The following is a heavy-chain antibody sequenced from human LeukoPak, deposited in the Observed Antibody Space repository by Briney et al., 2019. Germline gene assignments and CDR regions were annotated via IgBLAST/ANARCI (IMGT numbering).Heavy chain of an antibody. Sequence: PSETLSLTCAVYGGSFSGYYWSWIRQPPGKGLERIGEINHSGSTNYNPSLKSRVTISVDTSKNQFSLKLSSVTAADTAVYYCAREVDTAMVIDYWGQGTLVTVSS. CDR2: INHSGST. V-gene: IGHV4-34*01. D-gene: IGHD5-18*01. CDR3: AREVDTAMVIDY. J-gene: IGHJ4*02. CDR1: GGSFSGYY.